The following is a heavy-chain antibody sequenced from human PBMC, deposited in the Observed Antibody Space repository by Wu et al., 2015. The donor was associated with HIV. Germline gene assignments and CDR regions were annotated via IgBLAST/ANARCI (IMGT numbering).Heavy chain of an antibody. D-gene: IGHD2-8*01. Sequence: QVQLVQSGDEVKKPGASVKVSCKAPGYLFTHYGVTWVRLAPGQRLEWVGWVSAWDGRTNYAQNLQGRVTMTTDSSTNTAYMELKSLTSDDTAVYFCARGGHCTQGVCYHLEYWGQGTLVTVSS. CDR2: VSAWDGRT. V-gene: IGHV1-18*01. CDR3: ARGGHCTQGVCYHLEY. CDR1: GYLFTHYG. J-gene: IGHJ4*02.